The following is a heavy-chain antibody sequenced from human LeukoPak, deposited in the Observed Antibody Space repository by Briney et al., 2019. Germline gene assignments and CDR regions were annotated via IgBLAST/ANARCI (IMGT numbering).Heavy chain of an antibody. CDR2: IYHSGST. V-gene: IGHV4-4*02. CDR3: ASRGWGGFDY. CDR1: GDSISSSNW. Sequence: PSGTLSLTCGVSGDSISSSNWWSWVRPSPGKGLEWIGEIYHSGSTNYNPSLKSRVTISVDTSKNHFSLNLNSVIAADTAVYYCASRGWGGFDYWGQGTLVTVSS. D-gene: IGHD3-16*01. J-gene: IGHJ4*02.